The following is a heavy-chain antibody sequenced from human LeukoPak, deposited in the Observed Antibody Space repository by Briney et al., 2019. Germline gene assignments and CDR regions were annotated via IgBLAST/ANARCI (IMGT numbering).Heavy chain of an antibody. CDR2: ISPSGDIT. CDR1: GFTFNSYA. V-gene: IGHV3-23*01. CDR3: ARGYGSGSYGYYFDY. Sequence: GGSLRLSCAASGFTFNSYAMHWVRQAPGKGLEWVSGISPSGDITYYTDPVQGRFTISRDNSKNMMYVQMNSLRAEDTAVYYCARGYGSGSYGYYFDYWGQGTLVTVSS. J-gene: IGHJ4*02. D-gene: IGHD3-10*01.